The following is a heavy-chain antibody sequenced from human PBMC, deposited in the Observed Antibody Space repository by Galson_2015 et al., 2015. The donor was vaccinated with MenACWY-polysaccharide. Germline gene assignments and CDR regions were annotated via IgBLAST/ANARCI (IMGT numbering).Heavy chain of an antibody. CDR1: GYTFTSYD. CDR2: MNPNSGNT. J-gene: IGHJ4*02. D-gene: IGHD2-21*01. V-gene: IGHV1-8*01. Sequence: QSGAEVKKPGESLKASCKASGYTFTSYDINCVRQATGQGLEWKGWMNPNSGNTGYAQKFQGRVTMTSSSAMTTAYMELSSLRSEDTAVYYCARIIARKYTFADSWGQGTLVTVSS. CDR3: ARIIARKYTFADS.